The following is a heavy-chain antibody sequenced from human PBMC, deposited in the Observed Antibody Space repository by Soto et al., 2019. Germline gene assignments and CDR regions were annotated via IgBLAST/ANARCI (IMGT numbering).Heavy chain of an antibody. V-gene: IGHV4-31*03. CDR3: ARERSSSSSAGVWFDP. D-gene: IGHD6-6*01. CDR1: GGFISSGGYY. CDR2: IYYSGST. J-gene: IGHJ5*02. Sequence: SETLSLTCTVSGGFISSGGYYWSWIRQHPGKGLEWIGYIYYSGSTYYNPSLKSRVTISVDTSKNQFSLKLSSVTAADTAVYYCARERSSSSSAGVWFDPWGQGTLVTVSS.